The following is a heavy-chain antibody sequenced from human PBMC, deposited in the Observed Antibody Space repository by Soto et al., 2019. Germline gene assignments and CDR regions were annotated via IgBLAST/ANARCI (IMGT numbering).Heavy chain of an antibody. V-gene: IGHV5-10-1*01. CDR1: GYSFTSYW. CDR2: IDPSDSYT. Sequence: PGESLKISCKGSGYSFTSYWISWVRQMPGKGLEWMGRIDPSDSYTNYSPSFQGHVTISADKSISTAYLQWSSLKASDTAMYYCARRGSGYYYYYYGMDVWGQGTTVTVSS. D-gene: IGHD1-1*01. J-gene: IGHJ6*02. CDR3: ARRGSGYYYYYYGMDV.